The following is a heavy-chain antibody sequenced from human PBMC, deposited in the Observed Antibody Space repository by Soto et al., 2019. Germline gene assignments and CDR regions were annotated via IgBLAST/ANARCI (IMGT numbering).Heavy chain of an antibody. D-gene: IGHD5-12*01. CDR1: GGSISSGGYY. J-gene: IGHJ4*02. V-gene: IGHV4-31*03. Sequence: SETLSLTCTVSGGSISSGGYYWSWIRQHPGKGLEWVGYSYYTGSSYYNPSLKSRVTISVDASKNQLSLRLASVTAADTAVYYCARDLRGYSRYDYLDYWGQG. CDR3: ARDLRGYSRYDYLDY. CDR2: SYYTGSS.